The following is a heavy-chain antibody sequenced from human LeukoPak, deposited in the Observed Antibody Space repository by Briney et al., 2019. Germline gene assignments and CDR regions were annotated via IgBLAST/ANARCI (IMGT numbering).Heavy chain of an antibody. Sequence: PGGSLRLSCAASGFTFNSYAMYWVRQAPGKGLEWVSGIFGSGGSAHYADSVKGRFTISRDNSKNTVYLQMNSLRAEGTAEYYCEKTTTGYRSGRYPGWPGDYCVQGALCIVSS. CDR3: EKTTTGYRSGRYPGWPGDY. V-gene: IGHV3-23*01. D-gene: IGHD6-19*01. J-gene: IGHJ4*02. CDR1: GFTFNSYA. CDR2: IFGSGGSA.